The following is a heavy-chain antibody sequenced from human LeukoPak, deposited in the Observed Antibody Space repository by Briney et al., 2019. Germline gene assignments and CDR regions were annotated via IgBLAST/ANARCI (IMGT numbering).Heavy chain of an antibody. Sequence: GGSLRLSCATSGLTFSSYSMNWVRQAPGKGLEWVSSISSSSSYIYYADSVKGRFTISRDNAKNSLYLQMNSLRAEDTAVYYCATRFRLDGYWGQGTLVTDSS. D-gene: IGHD5-24*01. CDR1: GLTFSSYS. J-gene: IGHJ4*02. V-gene: IGHV3-21*01. CDR3: ATRFRLDGY. CDR2: ISSSSSYI.